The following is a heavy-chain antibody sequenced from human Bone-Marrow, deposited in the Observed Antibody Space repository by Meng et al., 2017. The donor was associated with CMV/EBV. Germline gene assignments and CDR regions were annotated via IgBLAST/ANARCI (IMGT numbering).Heavy chain of an antibody. CDR3: AYLRATGYSSSWPYYNYYYGMDV. D-gene: IGHD6-13*01. V-gene: IGHV1-69*02. CDR2: IIPILGIA. Sequence: SVKVSCKASGGTFSSYTISWVRQAPGQGLEWMGRIIPILGIANYAQKFQGRVTITADKSTSTAYMELSSLRSEDTAVYYCAYLRATGYSSSWPYYNYYYGMDVWGQGTTVTASS. CDR1: GGTFSSYT. J-gene: IGHJ6*02.